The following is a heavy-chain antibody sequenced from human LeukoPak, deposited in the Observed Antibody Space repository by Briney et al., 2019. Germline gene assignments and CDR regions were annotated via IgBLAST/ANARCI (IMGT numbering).Heavy chain of an antibody. Sequence: GGSLRLSCAASGFTVSSNYMSWVRQAPGEGLEWVSVIYSGGSTYYADSVKGRFTISRDNSKNTLYLQMNSLRAEDTAVYYCAREVGEAYGDYPHWGQGTLVTVSS. J-gene: IGHJ1*01. CDR3: AREVGEAYGDYPH. CDR2: IYSGGST. V-gene: IGHV3-66*01. CDR1: GFTVSSNY. D-gene: IGHD4-17*01.